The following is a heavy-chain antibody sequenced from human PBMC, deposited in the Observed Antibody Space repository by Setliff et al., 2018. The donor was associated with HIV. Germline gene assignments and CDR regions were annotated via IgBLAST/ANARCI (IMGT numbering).Heavy chain of an antibody. CDR2: ISGSGGST. V-gene: IGHV3-23*01. Sequence: GGSLRLSCAASGFTFSGYAMSWVRQAPGKGLEWVSAISGSGGSTYYADSVKGRFTISRDNSKNTLYLQMNSLRAEDTAVYYCVRDVYTSNWYLNWFDPWGQGTLVTVSS. D-gene: IGHD6-13*01. CDR1: GFTFSGYA. CDR3: VRDVYTSNWYLNWFDP. J-gene: IGHJ5*02.